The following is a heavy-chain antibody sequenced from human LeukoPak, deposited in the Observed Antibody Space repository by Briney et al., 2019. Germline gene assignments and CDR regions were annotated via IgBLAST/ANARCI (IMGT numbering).Heavy chain of an antibody. Sequence: ASVKVSCKASGYTFTSYDINWVRQATGQGLEWMGWMNPNSGNTGYAQKFQGRVTITRNTSISTAYMELSSLRSEDTAVYYCARLTGTTYYFDYWGQGTLVTVSS. CDR1: GYTFTSYD. CDR3: ARLTGTTYYFDY. CDR2: MNPNSGNT. J-gene: IGHJ4*02. D-gene: IGHD1-7*01. V-gene: IGHV1-8*03.